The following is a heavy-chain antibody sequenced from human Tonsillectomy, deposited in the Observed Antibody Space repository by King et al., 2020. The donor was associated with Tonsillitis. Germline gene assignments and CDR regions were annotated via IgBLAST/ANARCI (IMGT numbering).Heavy chain of an antibody. J-gene: IGHJ4*02. CDR1: GFTVSSNY. CDR3: ARAPVDTAPSY. CDR2: IYGGTIT. D-gene: IGHD5-18*01. Sequence: VQLVESGGGLVQPGGSLRLSCAASGFTVSSNYMSWVRQAPGKGLEWVSVIYGGTITYYVDSLKGRFTISRDNSTNTRYLQMNSLRAEDTAVYYCARAPVDTAPSYWGQGTLVTVSS. V-gene: IGHV3-66*01.